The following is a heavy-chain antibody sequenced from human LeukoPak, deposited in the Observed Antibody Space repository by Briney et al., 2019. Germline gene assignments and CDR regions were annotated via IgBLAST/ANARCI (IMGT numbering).Heavy chain of an antibody. J-gene: IGHJ4*02. CDR3: ARGWVSRWLQLDYFDY. D-gene: IGHD5-24*01. CDR2: IYYSGST. Sequence: SETLSLTCTVSGGSVSSGSYYWSWIRQPPGKGLEWIGYIYYSGSTNYNPSLKSRVTISVDTSKNQFSLKLSSVTAADTAVYYCARGWVSRWLQLDYFDYWGQGTLVTVSS. CDR1: GGSVSSGSYY. V-gene: IGHV4-61*01.